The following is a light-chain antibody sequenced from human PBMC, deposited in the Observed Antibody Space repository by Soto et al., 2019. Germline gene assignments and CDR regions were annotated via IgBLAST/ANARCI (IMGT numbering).Light chain of an antibody. CDR1: RSDIGSYNY. CDR2: GVS. V-gene: IGLV2-14*01. Sequence: QSVLTQPASVSGSPGQLVTISCSGTRSDIGSYNYVAWYQQFPGKTPKILIYGVSNRPSWVSSRFSGSKSGNTTSLTISGLQAEDEADDYCISYTGSSTSYVFGSGTKLPVL. CDR3: ISYTGSSTSYV. J-gene: IGLJ1*01.